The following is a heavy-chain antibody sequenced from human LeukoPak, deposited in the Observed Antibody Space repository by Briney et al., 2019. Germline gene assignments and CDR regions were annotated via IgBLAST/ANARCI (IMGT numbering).Heavy chain of an antibody. J-gene: IGHJ6*02. CDR2: IWYDGSNK. V-gene: IGHV3-33*01. CDR1: GFTFSSFG. Sequence: PGRSLRLSCPASGFTFSSFGMHWVRQAPGKGLEWVAVIWYDGSNKYYADSVKGRFTISRDNSKNTLYLQMNSLRAEDTAVYYCARGQVCSGGSCYVFYYGMDVWGQGTTVTVSS. D-gene: IGHD2-15*01. CDR3: ARGQVCSGGSCYVFYYGMDV.